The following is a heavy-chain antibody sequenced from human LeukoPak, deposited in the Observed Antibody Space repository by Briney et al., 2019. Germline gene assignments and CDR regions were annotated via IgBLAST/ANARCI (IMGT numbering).Heavy chain of an antibody. CDR3: ARDIAAAGRVLDY. D-gene: IGHD6-13*01. J-gene: IGHJ4*02. CDR2: IWYDESNK. CDR1: GFTFSSYG. Sequence: PGRSLRLSCAASGFTFSSYGMHWVRQAPGKGLEWVAVIWYDESNKYYADSVKGRFTISRDNSKNTLYLQMNSLRAEDTAVYYCARDIAAAGRVLDYWGQGTLVTVSS. V-gene: IGHV3-33*01.